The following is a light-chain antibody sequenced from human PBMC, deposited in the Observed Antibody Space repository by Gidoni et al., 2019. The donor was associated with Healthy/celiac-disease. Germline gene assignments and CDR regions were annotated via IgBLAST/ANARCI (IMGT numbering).Light chain of an antibody. J-gene: IGKJ3*01. V-gene: IGKV3-20*01. CDR2: GAS. Sequence: IVLTQSQGTLSLSPGERATLSCRASQSVSSSYLAWYQQTPGQAPRLLIYGASSRATGIPDRFSGSVSGTDFTLTISRLEPEDFAVYYCQQYGSSPFTFGPGTKVDIK. CDR3: QQYGSSPFT. CDR1: QSVSSSY.